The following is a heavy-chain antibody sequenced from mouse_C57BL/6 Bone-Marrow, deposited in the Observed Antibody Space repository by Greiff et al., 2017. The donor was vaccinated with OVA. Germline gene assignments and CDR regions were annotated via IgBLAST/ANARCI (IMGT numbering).Heavy chain of an antibody. D-gene: IGHD2-4*01. CDR2: ISSGGSYT. CDR1: GFTFSSYG. V-gene: IGHV5-6*01. Sequence: DVQLQESGGDLVKPGGSLKLSCAASGFTFSSYGMSWVRQTPDKRLEWVATISSGGSYTYYPDSVKGRFTISRDKANNTLYLQMSSLKSEDTAMDYGARRGIYYDYDVEDYAMDYWGQGTSVTVSS. J-gene: IGHJ4*01. CDR3: ARRGIYYDYDVEDYAMDY.